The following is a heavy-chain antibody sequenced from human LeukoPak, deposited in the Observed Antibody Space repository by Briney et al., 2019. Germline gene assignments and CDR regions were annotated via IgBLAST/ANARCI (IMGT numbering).Heavy chain of an antibody. Sequence: GGSLRLSCAASGFTFNTCDMNWVRQAPGKGLEWISAISGSGGNTYYADSVKGRFTISRDNSKNTLYLQMNSLRAEDTAVYYCAKDSEVATATPFDYWGQGTLVTVSS. V-gene: IGHV3-23*01. CDR1: GFTFNTCD. CDR3: AKDSEVATATPFDY. J-gene: IGHJ4*02. CDR2: ISGSGGNT. D-gene: IGHD5-12*01.